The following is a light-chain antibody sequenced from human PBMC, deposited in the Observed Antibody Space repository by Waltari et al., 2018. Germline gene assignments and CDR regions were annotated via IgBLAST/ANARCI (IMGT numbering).Light chain of an antibody. Sequence: QSALTQPASVSGSPGQSITISCTGTNSYVGGYNYVSWYQQHPGKAPKLMIFDVSNRPAGVSNRFSGSKSGNTASLTISGLQPEDEADDYCSSYTSGSTYVAFGGGTKLTVL. CDR3: SSYTSGSTYVA. CDR1: NSYVGGYNY. CDR2: DVS. J-gene: IGLJ2*01. V-gene: IGLV2-14*01.